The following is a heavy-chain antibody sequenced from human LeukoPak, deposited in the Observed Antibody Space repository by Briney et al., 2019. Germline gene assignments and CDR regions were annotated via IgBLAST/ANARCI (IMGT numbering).Heavy chain of an antibody. CDR1: GGSISSYY. D-gene: IGHD2-2*01. J-gene: IGHJ3*02. V-gene: IGHV4-59*01. CDR2: IYYSGST. CDR3: AREGRVPAAPGKDAFDI. Sequence: SKTLSLTCTVSGGSISSYYWSWIRQPPGKGLEWIGYIYYSGSTNYNPSLKSRVTISVDTSKNQFSLKLSSVTAADTAVYYCAREGRVPAAPGKDAFDIWGQGTMVTVSS.